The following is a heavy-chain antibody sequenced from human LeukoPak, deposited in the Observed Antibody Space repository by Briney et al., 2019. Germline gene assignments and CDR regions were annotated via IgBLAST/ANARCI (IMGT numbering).Heavy chain of an antibody. Sequence: GGSLRLSCAASGFTFSSYSMNWVRQAPGKGLEWVSSISSSSRHIYYADSMKGRFTISRDNAKNSVYLQMNGLRAEDTAVYYCARGVGLGGWFDPWGQGTLVTVSS. CDR1: GFTFSSYS. CDR3: ARGVGLGGWFDP. CDR2: ISSSSRHI. V-gene: IGHV3-21*01. D-gene: IGHD3-16*01. J-gene: IGHJ5*02.